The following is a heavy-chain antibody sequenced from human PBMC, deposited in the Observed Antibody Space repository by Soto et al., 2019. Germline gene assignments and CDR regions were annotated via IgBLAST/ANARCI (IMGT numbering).Heavy chain of an antibody. D-gene: IGHD6-6*01. V-gene: IGHV4-34*01. J-gene: IGHJ4*02. CDR2: INHSGST. CDR3: ARDRSIAARTGGFDY. CDR1: GGSFSGYY. Sequence: WETLSLTGAVYGGSFSGYYWSWIRQPPGKGLEWIGEINHSGSTNYNPSLKSRVTISVDTSKNQFSLKLSSVTDADTAVYYCARDRSIAARTGGFDYWGQGTLVTVSS.